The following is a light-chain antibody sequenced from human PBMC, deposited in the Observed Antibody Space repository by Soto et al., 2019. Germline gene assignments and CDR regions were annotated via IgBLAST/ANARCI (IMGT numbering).Light chain of an antibody. CDR3: RQTYTSSWT. J-gene: IGKJ1*01. Sequence: DIQGTQSPSSLSLSVGDRVTITCRASQTINNSLNGYLNWYQQKPWNAPKLLIYADSTLQTGVTLRFNGSRSGTYYTLTISRLQSEDFATDYCRQTYTSSWTFGHGTRVEIQ. V-gene: IGKV1-39*01. CDR2: ADS. CDR1: QTINNSLNGY.